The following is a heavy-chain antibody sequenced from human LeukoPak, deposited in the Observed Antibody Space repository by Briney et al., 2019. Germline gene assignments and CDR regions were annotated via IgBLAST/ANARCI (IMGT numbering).Heavy chain of an antibody. J-gene: IGHJ4*02. Sequence: PSETLSLTCTVSGGSLSSSSYYWGWIRQPPGKGLEWIGSIYYSGSTYYNPSLKSRVTISVDTSKNQFSLKLSSVTAADTAVYYCARALWLVLDWGQGTLVTVSS. V-gene: IGHV4-39*07. D-gene: IGHD6-19*01. CDR3: ARALWLVLD. CDR2: IYYSGST. CDR1: GGSLSSSSYY.